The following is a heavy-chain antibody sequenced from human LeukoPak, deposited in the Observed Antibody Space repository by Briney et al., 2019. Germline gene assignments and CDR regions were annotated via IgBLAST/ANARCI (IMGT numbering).Heavy chain of an antibody. J-gene: IGHJ4*02. V-gene: IGHV4-59*08. D-gene: IGHD5-12*01. Sequence: ASETLSLTCTVSGGSISSYYWSWIRQPPGKGLEWIGYIYYSGSTNYNPSLKSRVTISVDTSKNQFSLKLSSVTAADTAVYYCARTLYDWYYFDYWGQGTLVTVSS. CDR2: IYYSGST. CDR3: ARTLYDWYYFDY. CDR1: GGSISSYY.